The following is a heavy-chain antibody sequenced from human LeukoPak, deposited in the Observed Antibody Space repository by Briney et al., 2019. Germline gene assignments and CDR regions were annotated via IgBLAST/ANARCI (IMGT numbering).Heavy chain of an antibody. CDR1: GGSFSGYY. CDR2: INHSGST. V-gene: IGHV4-34*01. CDR3: ALFDYDFWSSYYTGGDYYMDV. J-gene: IGHJ6*03. D-gene: IGHD3-3*01. Sequence: SETLSLTCAVYGGSFSGYYWSWIRQPPGKGLEWIGEINHSGSTNYNPSLKSRVTISVDTSKNQFSLKLNSVTAADTAVYYCALFDYDFWSSYYTGGDYYMDVWGKGTTVTASS.